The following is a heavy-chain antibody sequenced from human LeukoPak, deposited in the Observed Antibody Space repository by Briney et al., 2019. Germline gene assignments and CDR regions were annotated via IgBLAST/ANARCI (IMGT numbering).Heavy chain of an antibody. Sequence: GGSLRLSCAASGFTFSSYAMHWVRQAPGKGLEWVAVISYDGSNKYYADSVKGRFTISRDNSKNTLYLQMNSLRAEDTAVYYCARVARQWLSDLQYFDYWGQGTPVTVSS. CDR1: GFTFSSYA. CDR3: ARVARQWLSDLQYFDY. CDR2: ISYDGSNK. V-gene: IGHV3-30*04. D-gene: IGHD6-19*01. J-gene: IGHJ4*02.